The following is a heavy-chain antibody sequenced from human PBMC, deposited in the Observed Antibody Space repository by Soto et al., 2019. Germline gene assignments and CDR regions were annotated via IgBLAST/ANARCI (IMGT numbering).Heavy chain of an antibody. V-gene: IGHV3-64D*08. CDR2: ISSNGGST. D-gene: IGHD2-15*01. CDR3: VKGGGSPDYYYGMDV. Sequence: GGSLRLSCSASGFTFSSYAMHWVRQAPGKGLEYVSAISSNGGSTYYADSVKGRFTISRDNSKNTLYFQMSSLRAEDTAVYYCVKGGGSPDYYYGMDVWGQGTTVTVSS. J-gene: IGHJ6*02. CDR1: GFTFSSYA.